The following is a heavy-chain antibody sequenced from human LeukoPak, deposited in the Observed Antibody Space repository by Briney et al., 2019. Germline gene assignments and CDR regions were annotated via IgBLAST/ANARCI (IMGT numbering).Heavy chain of an antibody. CDR1: GFTFSSYE. CDR3: ARLSGYDFWFDP. D-gene: IGHD5-12*01. Sequence: GGFLRLSCAASGFTFSSYEMNWVRQAPGKGLEWVSYISSSGSTIYYADSVKGRFTISRDNAKNSLYLQMNSLRAEDTAVYYCARLSGYDFWFDPWGQGTLVTVSS. V-gene: IGHV3-48*03. J-gene: IGHJ5*02. CDR2: ISSSGSTI.